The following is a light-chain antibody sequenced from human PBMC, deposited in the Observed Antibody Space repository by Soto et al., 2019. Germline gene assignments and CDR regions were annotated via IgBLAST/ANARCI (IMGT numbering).Light chain of an antibody. CDR2: DAS. CDR3: QQRSNWPRT. Sequence: EIVLTQSPATLSLSPGERVTFSCRASQSVSSYLAWYQQKPGQAPRLLIYDASNRATGIPARFSGSGSGTDFTLTISSLEPEDFAVYYCQQRSNWPRTFGPGTKVEIK. J-gene: IGKJ1*01. V-gene: IGKV3-11*01. CDR1: QSVSSY.